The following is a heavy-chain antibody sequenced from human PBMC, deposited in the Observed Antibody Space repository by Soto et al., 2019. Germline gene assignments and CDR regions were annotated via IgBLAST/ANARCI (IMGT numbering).Heavy chain of an antibody. V-gene: IGHV3-48*01. D-gene: IGHD6-6*01. CDR3: ARARPGHYSDY. Sequence: GGSLRLSCAASGYIFSANFMNWVRLAPGRGLEWISYISSDGSSMHYADSVKGRFTISRDNAKNSLYLHMNSLRAEDTAVYFCARARPGHYSDYWGQGALVTVSS. CDR2: ISSDGSSM. CDR1: GYIFSANF. J-gene: IGHJ4*02.